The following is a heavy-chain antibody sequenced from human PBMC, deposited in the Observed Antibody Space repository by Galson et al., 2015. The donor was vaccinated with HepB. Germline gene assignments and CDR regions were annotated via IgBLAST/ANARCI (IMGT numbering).Heavy chain of an antibody. CDR2: ISSSSSYI. J-gene: IGHJ5*02. CDR1: GFTFSSYS. V-gene: IGHV3-21*01. CDR3: ARDVDYYESSGTYNGFDL. Sequence: SLRLSCAASGFTFSSYSMNWVRQAPGKGLEWVSSISSSSSYIYYADSVKGRFTISRDNAKNSLYLQMNSLRAEDTAVYYCARDVDYYESSGTYNGFDLWGQGTLVTVSS. D-gene: IGHD3-22*01.